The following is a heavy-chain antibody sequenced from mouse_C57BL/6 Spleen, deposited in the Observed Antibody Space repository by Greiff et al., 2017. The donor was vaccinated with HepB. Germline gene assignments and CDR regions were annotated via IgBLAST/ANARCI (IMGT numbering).Heavy chain of an antibody. Sequence: QVQLQQSGPELVKPGASVKISCKASGYAFSSSWMNWVKQRPGKGLEWIGRIYPGDGDTNYNGKFKGKATLTADKSSSTAYMQLSSLTSEDSAVYFCARNWDAYWYFDVWGTGTTVTVSS. D-gene: IGHD4-1*01. CDR2: IYPGDGDT. CDR1: GYAFSSSW. CDR3: ARNWDAYWYFDV. V-gene: IGHV1-82*01. J-gene: IGHJ1*03.